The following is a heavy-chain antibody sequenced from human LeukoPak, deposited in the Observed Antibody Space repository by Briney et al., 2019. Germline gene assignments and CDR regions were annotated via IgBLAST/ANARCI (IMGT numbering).Heavy chain of an antibody. CDR1: GGSISSGGYY. D-gene: IGHD4-17*01. Sequence: SETLSLTCTVSGGSISSGGYYWSWIRQHPGRGLEWIGYIYYSGCTYYNPSLKSRVTISVDTSKNQFSLKLSSVTAADTAVYYCARARDYGPDYWGQGTLVTVSS. CDR3: ARARDYGPDY. V-gene: IGHV4-31*03. J-gene: IGHJ4*02. CDR2: IYYSGCT.